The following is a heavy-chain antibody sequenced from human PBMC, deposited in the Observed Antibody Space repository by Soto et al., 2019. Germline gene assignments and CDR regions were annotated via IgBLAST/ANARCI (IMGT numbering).Heavy chain of an antibody. V-gene: IGHV3-23*01. CDR1: GFTFSSYA. J-gene: IGHJ4*02. CDR3: AKISMTEDSNLN. D-gene: IGHD1-1*01. CDR2: IVVSGGST. Sequence: EVQLLESGGGLVQPGGSLRLSCAASGFTFSSYAMTWVRQAPGKGLEWVSAIVVSGGSTYYADSVKGRFTISTDNSKNTLYLQMNSLRAEDTAVYYCAKISMTEDSNLNWGQGTLVTVSA.